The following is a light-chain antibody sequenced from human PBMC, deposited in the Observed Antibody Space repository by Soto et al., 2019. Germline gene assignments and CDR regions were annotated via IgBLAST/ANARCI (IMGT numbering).Light chain of an antibody. Sequence: SYELTQPPSVSVAPGQTARITCGRNNIGSKSVQWYQQRPGQAPVLVVYDDSDRPSGIPERFSGSNSGNTATLTISRVEAGHEADYYCQVWDSSIDHVLFGGGTKLTVL. J-gene: IGLJ2*01. CDR3: QVWDSSIDHVL. CDR2: DDS. CDR1: NIGSKS. V-gene: IGLV3-21*02.